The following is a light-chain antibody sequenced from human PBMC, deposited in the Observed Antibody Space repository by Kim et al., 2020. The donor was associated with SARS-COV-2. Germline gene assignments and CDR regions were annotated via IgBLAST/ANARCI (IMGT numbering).Light chain of an antibody. CDR1: QSISDW. CDR2: SAS. J-gene: IGKJ4*01. Sequence: SIGDRVTITCRASQSISDWLGWYQQKPGRAPKLLIYSASRLDSGVPSRFSGSGSETEFSLTISSLQPDDFATYYCQQYRTYPPLTFGGGTKVDIK. V-gene: IGKV1-5*03. CDR3: QQYRTYPPLT.